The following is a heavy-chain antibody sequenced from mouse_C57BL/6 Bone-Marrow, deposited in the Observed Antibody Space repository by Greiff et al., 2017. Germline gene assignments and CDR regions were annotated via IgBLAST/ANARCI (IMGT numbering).Heavy chain of an antibody. CDR2: SRNKANDYTT. CDR3: ARDAGDGYYDY. V-gene: IGHV7-1*01. Sequence: DVMLVDSGGGLVQSGRSLRLSCATSGFTFSDFYMEWVRQAPGKGLEWIAASRNKANDYTTEYSASVKGRFIVSRDTSQSILYLQMNALRAEDTAIYYCARDAGDGYYDYWGQGTTLTVSS. J-gene: IGHJ2*01. CDR1: GFTFSDFY. D-gene: IGHD2-3*01.